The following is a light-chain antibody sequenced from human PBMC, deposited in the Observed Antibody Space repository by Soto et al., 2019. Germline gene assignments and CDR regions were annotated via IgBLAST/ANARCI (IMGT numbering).Light chain of an antibody. V-gene: IGKV1-9*01. Sequence: IPLTQSPSSLSASVGDRVTITCRASQDISSYLGWYQQKPGKAPKLLIYAASTLQSGVPSRFSGSGSGTDFTLTINSLQPEDFATYFCQQLNNYPSTFGGGTKGEI. CDR1: QDISSY. CDR2: AAS. CDR3: QQLNNYPST. J-gene: IGKJ4*01.